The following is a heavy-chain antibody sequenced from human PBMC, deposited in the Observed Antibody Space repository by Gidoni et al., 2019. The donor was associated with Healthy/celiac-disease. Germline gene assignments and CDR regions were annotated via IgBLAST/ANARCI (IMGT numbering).Heavy chain of an antibody. CDR1: GVTCSSYA. J-gene: IGHJ6*02. CDR3: AKSEEVYYYYGMDV. CDR2: ISCSGGST. V-gene: IGHV3-23*01. Sequence: EVQLLESGGGLVQPGGYLRLSCAASGVTCSSYAMSWVRQAPGKGLEWVSAISCSGGSTYYADSVKGRFTISRDNSKNTLYLQMNSLRAEDTAVYYCAKSEEVYYYYGMDVWGQGTTVTVSS.